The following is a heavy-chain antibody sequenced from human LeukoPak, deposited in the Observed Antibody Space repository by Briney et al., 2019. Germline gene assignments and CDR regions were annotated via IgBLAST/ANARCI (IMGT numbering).Heavy chain of an antibody. CDR3: ARGLDWFDP. CDR1: GGSISSGGYS. J-gene: IGHJ5*02. V-gene: IGHV4-61*08. CDR2: IYYSGST. Sequence: SETLSLTCAVSGGSISSGGYSWSWIRQPPGKGLEWIGYIYYSGSTNYNPSLKSRVTISVDTSKNQFSLKLSSVTAADTAVYYCARGLDWFDPWGQGTLVTVSS.